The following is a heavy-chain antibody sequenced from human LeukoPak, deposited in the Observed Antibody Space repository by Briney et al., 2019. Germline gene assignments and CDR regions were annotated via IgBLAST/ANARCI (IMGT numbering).Heavy chain of an antibody. Sequence: PSETLSLTCAVSGYSICSGYYWGWIRQPPGQGLEWIGSIYHSGSTYYNPSLKSRVTISVDTSKNQFSLKLSSVTAADTAVYYCARQDSGSYGVLDYWGQGTLVTVSS. D-gene: IGHD1-26*01. V-gene: IGHV4-38-2*01. CDR2: IYHSGST. CDR3: ARQDSGSYGVLDY. CDR1: GYSICSGYY. J-gene: IGHJ4*02.